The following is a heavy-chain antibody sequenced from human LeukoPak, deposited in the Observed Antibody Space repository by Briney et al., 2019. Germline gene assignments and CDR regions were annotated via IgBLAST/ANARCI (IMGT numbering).Heavy chain of an antibody. V-gene: IGHV4-39*07. CDR2: IYYSGSP. D-gene: IGHD5-18*01. CDR3: AREREWIQLPAMRSYYYMDV. J-gene: IGHJ6*03. Sequence: PSETLSLTCTVSGGSISSSSYYWGWIRQPPGKGLEWIGSIYYSGSPNYNPFLKSRVTISVDTSKNQFSLKLSSVTAADTAVYYCAREREWIQLPAMRSYYYMDVWGKGTTVTVSS. CDR1: GGSISSSSYY.